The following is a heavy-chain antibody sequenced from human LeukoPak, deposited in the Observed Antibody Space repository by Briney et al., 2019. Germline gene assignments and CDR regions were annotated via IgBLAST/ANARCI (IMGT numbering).Heavy chain of an antibody. V-gene: IGHV3-9*03. CDR2: ISWNSGSI. CDR3: AKEAVRGVSPYYYYYMDV. CDR1: GFTFDDYA. D-gene: IGHD3-10*01. J-gene: IGHJ6*03. Sequence: PGRSLRLSCAASGFTFDDYAMHWVRHAPGKGLEWVSGISWNSGSIGYADSVKGRFTISRDNAKNSLYLQMNSLRAEDMALYYCAKEAVRGVSPYYYYYMDVWGKGTTVTVSS.